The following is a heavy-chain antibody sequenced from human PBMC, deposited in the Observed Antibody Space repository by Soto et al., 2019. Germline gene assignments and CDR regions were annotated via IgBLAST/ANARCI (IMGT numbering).Heavy chain of an antibody. CDR3: ARGTYGVSIDY. V-gene: IGHV2-26*01. CDR1: EFSLTNAGMG. D-gene: IGHD3-10*01. CDR2: IFSDDEK. J-gene: IGHJ4*02. Sequence: QVTLKESGPVLVKPTETLTLTCTVSEFSLTNAGMGVSWIRQPPGKALEWLAHIFSDDEKSYNTSLKSRLTISRDTSKSQVVLTVANMDPVDTATYYCARGTYGVSIDYWGQGTLVTVSS.